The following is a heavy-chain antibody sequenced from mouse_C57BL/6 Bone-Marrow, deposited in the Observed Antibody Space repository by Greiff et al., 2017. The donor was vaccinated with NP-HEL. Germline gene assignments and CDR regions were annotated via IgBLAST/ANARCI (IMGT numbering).Heavy chain of an antibody. CDR1: GYTFTNYW. D-gene: IGHD1-1*01. J-gene: IGHJ2*01. CDR3: ARRGTNYYGSSHYFDY. Sequence: QVQLQQSGAELVRPGTSVKMSCKASGYTFTNYWIGWAKQRPGHGLEWIGDIYPGGGYTNYNEKFKGKATLTADKSSSTAYMQFSSLTSEDSAIYYCARRGTNYYGSSHYFDYWGQGTTLTVSS. CDR2: IYPGGGYT. V-gene: IGHV1-63*01.